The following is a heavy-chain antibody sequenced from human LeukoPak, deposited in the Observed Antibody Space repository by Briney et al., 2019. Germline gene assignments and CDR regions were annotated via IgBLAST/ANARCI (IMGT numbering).Heavy chain of an antibody. CDR2: ITPYNGDT. CDR3: ARVAGVSYNYFDS. V-gene: IGHV1-18*01. D-gene: IGHD1-26*01. Sequence: ASVTVSFKSSGYTFITYGITWVRQAPGQGLAWMGLITPYNGDTNYAQNLQDRVTMTTDTSTSTAYMELRSLRSDDTAVYFCARVAGVSYNYFDSWGQGTLVTVSS. CDR1: GYTFITYG. J-gene: IGHJ4*02.